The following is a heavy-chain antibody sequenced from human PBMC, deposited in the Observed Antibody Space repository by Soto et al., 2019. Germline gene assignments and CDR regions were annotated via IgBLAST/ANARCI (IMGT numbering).Heavy chain of an antibody. V-gene: IGHV4-30-4*01. CDR3: ARVPDHYDSRGDLRGFYFDY. CDR1: GGSFSSGDYY. CDR2: ISNSGST. Sequence: LSLTCTVSGGSFSSGDYYWGWIRQPPGKGLEWVGYISNSGSTFYNSSLKSRVTISVDTSKNQFSLKLSSVTAADTAVYFCARVPDHYDSRGDLRGFYFDYWGQGTLVTVSS. D-gene: IGHD3-22*01. J-gene: IGHJ4*02.